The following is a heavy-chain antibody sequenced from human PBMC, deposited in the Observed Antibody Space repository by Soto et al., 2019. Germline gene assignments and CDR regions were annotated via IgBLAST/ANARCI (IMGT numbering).Heavy chain of an antibody. V-gene: IGHV4-61*01. CDR2: IYYSGST. Sequence: QVQLQESGPGLVKPSETLSLTCTVSGGSVSSGSYYWSWIRQPPGKGLEWIGYIYYSGSTNHNPTLKSRVTISVDTSKYQFPLKLSSVTAADTAVYYCARDGGSDSGSYLFDYWGQGTLVTVSS. CDR3: ARDGGSDSGSYLFDY. CDR1: GGSVSSGSYY. D-gene: IGHD1-26*01. J-gene: IGHJ4*02.